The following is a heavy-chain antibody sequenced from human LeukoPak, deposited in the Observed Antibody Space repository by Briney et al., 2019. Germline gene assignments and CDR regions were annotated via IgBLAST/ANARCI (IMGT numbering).Heavy chain of an antibody. Sequence: PGGSLRLSCAASVFTVSSNYMSWVRQAPGKGLEWVSAIYRGGSTHYADSVKGRFTISRDNSQNTLYLQMNSLRVEDTAVYCCVRGDPDAFDIWGQGTLVTVSS. V-gene: IGHV3-53*01. CDR2: IYRGGST. J-gene: IGHJ3*02. CDR3: VRGDPDAFDI. D-gene: IGHD2-21*02. CDR1: VFTVSSNY.